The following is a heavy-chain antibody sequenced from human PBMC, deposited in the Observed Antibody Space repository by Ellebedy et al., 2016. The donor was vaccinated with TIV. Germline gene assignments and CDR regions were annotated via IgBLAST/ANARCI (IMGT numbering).Heavy chain of an antibody. D-gene: IGHD5-12*01. J-gene: IGHJ4*02. CDR3: AKRGGYDPVFDY. Sequence: GGSLRLXCAVSGFSVSNNYMNWVRQVPGKGLEWVAVIYSAGSTYYADSVKGRFTTSRDNSENTLYLQMNSLRAEDTAVYYCAKRGGYDPVFDYWGQGTLVTVSS. CDR2: IYSAGST. V-gene: IGHV3-53*01. CDR1: GFSVSNNY.